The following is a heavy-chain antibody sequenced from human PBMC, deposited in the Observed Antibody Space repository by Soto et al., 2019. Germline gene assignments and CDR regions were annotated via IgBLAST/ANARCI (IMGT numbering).Heavy chain of an antibody. CDR2: IYYSGST. CDR3: ARLSSGSIVGIFDY. CDR1: GGSISSGGYY. J-gene: IGHJ4*02. Sequence: SETLSLTCTVSGGSISSGGYYWIWIRQHPGKGLEWIGYIYYSGSTYYNPSLKSRVTISVDTSKNQFSLKLSSVTAADTAVYYCARLSSGSIVGIFDYWGQGTLVTVSS. V-gene: IGHV4-31*03. D-gene: IGHD3-22*01.